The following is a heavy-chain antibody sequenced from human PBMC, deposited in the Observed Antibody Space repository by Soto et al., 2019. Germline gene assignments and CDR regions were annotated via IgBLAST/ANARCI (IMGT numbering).Heavy chain of an antibody. CDR1: GFTFSSYG. V-gene: IGHV3-30*18. Sequence: QVQLVESGGGVVQPGRSLRLSCVASGFTFSSYGMHWVRQAPGKGLEWVAIISYDGSNTYYADSVKGRFTISRDNSKNTLYLQMNSLRAEDTSVYYCAKEGGLRGSYYLSSSYYFDYWGQGTLVTVSS. D-gene: IGHD1-26*01. CDR2: ISYDGSNT. CDR3: AKEGGLRGSYYLSSSYYFDY. J-gene: IGHJ4*02.